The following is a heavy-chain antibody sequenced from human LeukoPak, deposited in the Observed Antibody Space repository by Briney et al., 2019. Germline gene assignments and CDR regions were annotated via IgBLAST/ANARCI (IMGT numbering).Heavy chain of an antibody. D-gene: IGHD3-22*01. CDR2: IYYSGST. J-gene: IGHJ4*02. Sequence: PSETLSLTCTVSGGSISGSSYYWGWIRQPPGKGLEWIGSIYYSGSTYYNPSLKSRVTISVDTSKNQFSLKLNSVTATDTAVYYCARVDSSGYYSAGLDCWGQGTLVTVSS. CDR1: GGSISGSSYY. CDR3: ARVDSSGYYSAGLDC. V-gene: IGHV4-39*02.